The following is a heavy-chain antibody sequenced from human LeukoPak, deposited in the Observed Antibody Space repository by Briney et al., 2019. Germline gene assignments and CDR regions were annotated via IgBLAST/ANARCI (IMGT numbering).Heavy chain of an antibody. CDR1: GGFITNYY. D-gene: IGHD5-24*01. CDR2: IYYSGST. V-gene: IGHV4-59*01. CDR3: ARNRGGYNLADFDY. J-gene: IGHJ4*02. Sequence: SETLSLTCSVSGGFITNYYWSWLRQSPGKGLEWIGYIYYSGSTHYNPSLKSRVTISVDTSKNQFSLKLSSVTAADTALYYCARNRGGYNLADFDYWGQGILVTVDS.